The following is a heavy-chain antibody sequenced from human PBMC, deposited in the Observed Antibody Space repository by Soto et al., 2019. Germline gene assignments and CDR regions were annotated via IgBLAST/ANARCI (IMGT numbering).Heavy chain of an antibody. D-gene: IGHD5-12*01. CDR1: GYTFTGYY. V-gene: IGHV1-2*02. Sequence: ASVKVSCKASGYTFTGYYMHWVRQAPGQGLEWMGWINPNSGGTNYAQKFQGRVTMTRDTSISTAYMELSRLRSDDTAVYYCARLGVYSGYDSDYYYGMDVWGQGTTVTVSS. CDR2: INPNSGGT. J-gene: IGHJ6*02. CDR3: ARLGVYSGYDSDYYYGMDV.